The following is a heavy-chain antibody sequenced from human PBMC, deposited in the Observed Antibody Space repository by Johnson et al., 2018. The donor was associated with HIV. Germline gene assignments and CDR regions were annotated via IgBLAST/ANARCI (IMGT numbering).Heavy chain of an antibody. Sequence: VQLVESGGGVVRPGGSLRLSCAASGFNFDDYAMHWVRQAPGKGLEWVSGISWNSGSIGYADSVKGRFTLSRDNAKNSLYLQMTSLRAEDTAVYYCARSLPYSSSVGFDIWGQGTMVTVSS. V-gene: IGHV3-9*01. CDR3: ARSLPYSSSVGFDI. CDR2: ISWNSGSI. CDR1: GFNFDDYA. D-gene: IGHD6-6*01. J-gene: IGHJ3*02.